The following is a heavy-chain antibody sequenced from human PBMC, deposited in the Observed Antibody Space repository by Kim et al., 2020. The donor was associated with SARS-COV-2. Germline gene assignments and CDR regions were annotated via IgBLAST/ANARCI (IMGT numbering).Heavy chain of an antibody. Sequence: GGSLRLSCAASGFTFSSYSMNWVRQAPGKGLEWVSSISSSSSYIYYADSVKGRFTISRDNAKNSLYLQMNSLRAEDTAVYYCARDLSITMVRGAIDYWGQGTLVTVSS. D-gene: IGHD3-10*01. CDR2: ISSSSSYI. V-gene: IGHV3-21*01. CDR3: ARDLSITMVRGAIDY. CDR1: GFTFSSYS. J-gene: IGHJ4*02.